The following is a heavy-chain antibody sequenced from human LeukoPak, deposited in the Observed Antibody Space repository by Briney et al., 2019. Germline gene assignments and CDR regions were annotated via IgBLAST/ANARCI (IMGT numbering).Heavy chain of an antibody. CDR2: FDPEDGET. CDR3: ATDAGYSYGYWFDY. Sequence: ASVKVSCKASGYTFTELSMHWVRQAPGKGLEWMGGFDPEDGETIYAQKFQGRVTMIEDTSTDTAYMELSSLRSEDTAVYYCATDAGYSYGYWFDYWGQGTLVTVSS. J-gene: IGHJ4*02. V-gene: IGHV1-24*01. D-gene: IGHD5-18*01. CDR1: GYTFTELS.